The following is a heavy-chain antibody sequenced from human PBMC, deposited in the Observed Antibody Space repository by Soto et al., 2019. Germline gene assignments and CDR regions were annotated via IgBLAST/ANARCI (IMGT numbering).Heavy chain of an antibody. D-gene: IGHD2-2*01. CDR2: ISSSSYI. CDR3: ARDPYQLPSTHFDY. J-gene: IGHJ4*02. CDR1: GFTFSSYS. Sequence: PGGSLRLSCAASGFTFSSYSMNWVRQAPGKGLEWVSSISSSSYIYYADSVKGRFTISRDNAKNSLYLQMNSLRAEDTAVYYCARDPYQLPSTHFDYWGQGTLVTVSS. V-gene: IGHV3-21*01.